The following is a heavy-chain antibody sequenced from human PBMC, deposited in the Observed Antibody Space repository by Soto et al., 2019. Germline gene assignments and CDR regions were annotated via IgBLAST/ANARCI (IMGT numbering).Heavy chain of an antibody. CDR2: INHSGST. J-gene: IGHJ4*02. V-gene: IGHV4-34*01. CDR1: GGSLSGYD. CDR3: ARDKITGLFDY. D-gene: IGHD2-8*02. Sequence: PETRSLTCAVYGGSLSGYDWTWIRQPPGTGLEWIGEINHSGSTNYNPSLKSRVTISVDTSKNQFSLKLTSVTAADTAVYFCARDKITGLFDYCGQGTLVTVSS.